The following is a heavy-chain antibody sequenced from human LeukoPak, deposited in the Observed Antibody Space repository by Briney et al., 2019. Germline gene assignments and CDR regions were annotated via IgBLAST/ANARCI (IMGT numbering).Heavy chain of an antibody. D-gene: IGHD2-2*02. V-gene: IGHV1-69*13. CDR3: ARARGDIVVVPAAIGREGFDY. CDR1: GGTFSSYA. CDR2: IIPIFGTA. J-gene: IGHJ4*02. Sequence: SVKVSCKASGGTFSSYAISWVRQATGQGLEWMGGIIPIFGTANYAQKFQGRVTITADESTDTAYMELSSLRSEDTAVYYCARARGDIVVVPAAIGREGFDYWGQGTLVTVSS.